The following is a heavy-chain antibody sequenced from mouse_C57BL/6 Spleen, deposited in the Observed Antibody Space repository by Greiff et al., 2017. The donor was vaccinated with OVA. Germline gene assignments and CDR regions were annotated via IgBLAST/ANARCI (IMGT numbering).Heavy chain of an antibody. V-gene: IGHV1-75*01. D-gene: IGHD1-1*01. J-gene: IGHJ2*01. CDR2: IFPGSGST. CDR3: ARSEIITTVVPFDY. CDR1: GYTFTDYY. Sequence: QVHVKQSGPELVKPGASVKISCKASGYTFTDYYINWVKQRPGQGLEWIGWIFPGSGSTYYNEKFKGKATLTVDKSSSTAYMLLSSLTSEDSAVYFCARSEIITTVVPFDYRGQGTTLTVSS.